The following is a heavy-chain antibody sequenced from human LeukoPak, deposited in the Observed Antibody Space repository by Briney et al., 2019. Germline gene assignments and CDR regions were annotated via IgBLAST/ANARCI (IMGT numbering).Heavy chain of an antibody. CDR1: GVSISSSNYY. J-gene: IGHJ6*02. D-gene: IGHD3-10*01. CDR3: ARTNRNYYGSGSRTDRDYYGMDV. CDR2: IFYSGST. Sequence: SETLSLTCTVSGVSISSSNYYWGWIRQPPGKGLEWIGSIFYSGSTFYNPSLKSRVTISVDTSRNHFSLKLSSVTAADTAVYYCARTNRNYYGSGSRTDRDYYGMDVWGQGTTVTVSS. V-gene: IGHV4-39*07.